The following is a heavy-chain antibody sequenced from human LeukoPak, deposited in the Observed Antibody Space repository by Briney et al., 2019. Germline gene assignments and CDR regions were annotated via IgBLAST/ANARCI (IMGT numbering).Heavy chain of an antibody. D-gene: IGHD2-2*01. J-gene: IGHJ4*02. CDR2: FDPEDGET. CDR3: ATDLGCSSTSCSDY. V-gene: IGHV1-24*01. Sequence: ASVKVSCKVSGYTLTELSMHWVRQAPGKGLEWMGGFDPEDGETIYAQKFRGRVTMTEDTSTDTAYKELSSLRSEDTAVYYCATDLGCSSTSCSDYWGQGTLVTVSS. CDR1: GYTLTELS.